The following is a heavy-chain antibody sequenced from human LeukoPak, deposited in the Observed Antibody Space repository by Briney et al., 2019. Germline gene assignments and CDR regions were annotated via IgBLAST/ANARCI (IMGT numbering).Heavy chain of an antibody. CDR3: ARQDTYYDILTGANWFDP. Sequence: PSETLSLTCAVSGGSISSGGYSWSWIRQPPGKGLEWIGYIYHSGSTYYNPSLKSRVTISVDTSKNQFSLKLSSVSAADTTVYYCARQDTYYDILTGANWFDPWGQGTLVTVSS. CDR2: IYHSGST. D-gene: IGHD3-9*01. J-gene: IGHJ5*02. CDR1: GGSISSGGYS. V-gene: IGHV4-30-2*01.